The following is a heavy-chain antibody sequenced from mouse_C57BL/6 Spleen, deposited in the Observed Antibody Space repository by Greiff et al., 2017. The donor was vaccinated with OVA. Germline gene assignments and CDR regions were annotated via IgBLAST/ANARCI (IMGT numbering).Heavy chain of an antibody. CDR1: GYTFTDYE. CDR2: IDPETGGT. V-gene: IGHV1-15*01. D-gene: IGHD1-1*01. Sequence: QVQLQQSGAELVRPGASVTLSCKASGYTFTDYEMHWVKQTPVHGLEWIGAIDPETGGTAYNQKFKGKAILTADKSSSTAYMELRSLTSEDSAVYYCTRNNGSSYEYFDYWGQGTTLTVSS. J-gene: IGHJ2*01. CDR3: TRNNGSSYEYFDY.